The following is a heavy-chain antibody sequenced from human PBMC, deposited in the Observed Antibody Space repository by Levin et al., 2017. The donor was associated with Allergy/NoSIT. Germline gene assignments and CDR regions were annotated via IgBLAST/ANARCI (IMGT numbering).Heavy chain of an antibody. CDR2: TSYDGSNK. D-gene: IGHD2-2*01. J-gene: IGHJ5*02. CDR3: ARQVVPAAHKHWFDP. V-gene: IGHV3-30-3*01. Sequence: PGGSLRLSCAASGFTFDSYAMHWVRQAPGKGLEWVAVTSYDGSNKYYVDSVKGRFTISRDNAKNSLYLQMNSLRAEDTAVYYCARQVVPAAHKHWFDPWGQGTLVTVSS. CDR1: GFTFDSYA.